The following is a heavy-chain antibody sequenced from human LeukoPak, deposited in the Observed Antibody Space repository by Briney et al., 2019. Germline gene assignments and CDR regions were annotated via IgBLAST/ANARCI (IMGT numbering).Heavy chain of an antibody. Sequence: GASVKVSCKAFGYTFTSYGISWVRQAPGQGLEWMGWISAYNGNTNYAQKLQGRVTMTTDTSTSTAYMELRSLRSDDTAVYYCARDLRPYYYGSGSYNLFDPWGQGTLVTVSS. CDR1: GYTFTSYG. CDR2: ISAYNGNT. V-gene: IGHV1-18*01. J-gene: IGHJ5*02. D-gene: IGHD3-10*01. CDR3: ARDLRPYYYGSGSYNLFDP.